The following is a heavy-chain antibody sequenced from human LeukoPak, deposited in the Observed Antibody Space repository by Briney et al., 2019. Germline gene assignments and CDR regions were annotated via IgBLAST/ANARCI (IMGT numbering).Heavy chain of an antibody. J-gene: IGHJ6*02. CDR1: GGSISSGDYY. V-gene: IGHV4-30-4*01. CDR3: ARGSENNYYYYYGMDV. Sequence: SETLSLTCTVSGGSISSGDYYWSWIRQPPGKGLEWIGYIYYSGSTYYNPSLKSRVTISVDTSKNQFSLKLSSVTAADTAVYYCARGSENNYYYYYGMDVWGQGTTVTVSS. D-gene: IGHD1/OR15-1a*01. CDR2: IYYSGST.